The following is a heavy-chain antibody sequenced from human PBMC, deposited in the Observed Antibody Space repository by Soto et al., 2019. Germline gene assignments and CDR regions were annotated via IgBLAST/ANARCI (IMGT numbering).Heavy chain of an antibody. J-gene: IGHJ4*02. CDR3: ARRREDDSSGYHHIDK. Sequence: SETLSLSCAVSGSSISTSSPYWDWFSQPPGKGLEWIGSIYYSGSTYYNPSLKSRVTMSVDTSKNQFSLWLSSVTAADTAMYYCARRREDDSSGYHHIDKWGWGTLVTVS. D-gene: IGHD3-22*01. CDR1: GSSISTSSPY. V-gene: IGHV4-39*01. CDR2: IYYSGST.